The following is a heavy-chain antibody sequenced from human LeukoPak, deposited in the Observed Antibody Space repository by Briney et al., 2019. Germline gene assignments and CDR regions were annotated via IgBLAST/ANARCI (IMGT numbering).Heavy chain of an antibody. D-gene: IGHD1-26*01. CDR3: AKKYSTGLDP. Sequence: GGSLRLSCAASGFTFSNYWMHWVRQAPGKGLEWVSDINGSGGSTYYTDSVKGRFTISRDNSKNTLYLQMNSLRAEDTAIYYCAKKYSTGLDPWGQGTLVTVSS. CDR2: INGSGGST. CDR1: GFTFSNYW. J-gene: IGHJ5*02. V-gene: IGHV3-23*01.